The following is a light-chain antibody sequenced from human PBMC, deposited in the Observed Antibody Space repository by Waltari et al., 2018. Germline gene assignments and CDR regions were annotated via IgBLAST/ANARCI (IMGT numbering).Light chain of an antibody. CDR2: STD. Sequence: QTVVTQEPSFSVSPGGTVTLTCGLSSGSVSTSYYPSWHQQTPGQAPRTLIYSTDSRSSGVPDRFSGSIVGNKAALTITGAQADDESDYYCVLYMGGGISVFGGGTKLTVL. V-gene: IGLV8-61*01. CDR3: VLYMGGGISV. CDR1: SGSVSTSYY. J-gene: IGLJ3*02.